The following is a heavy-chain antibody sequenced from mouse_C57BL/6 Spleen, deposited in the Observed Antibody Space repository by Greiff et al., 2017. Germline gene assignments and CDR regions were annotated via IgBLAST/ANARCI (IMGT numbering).Heavy chain of an antibody. CDR3: ARRDYGSSYVGYFDY. Sequence: DVQLVESGGDLVKPGGSLKLSCAASGFTFSSYGMSWVRQTPDKRLEWVATISSGGSYTYYPDSVKGRFTISRDNAKNTLYLQMSSLKSEDTAMYYCARRDYGSSYVGYFDYWGQGTTLTVSS. CDR1: GFTFSSYG. D-gene: IGHD1-1*01. J-gene: IGHJ2*01. CDR2: ISSGGSYT. V-gene: IGHV5-6*01.